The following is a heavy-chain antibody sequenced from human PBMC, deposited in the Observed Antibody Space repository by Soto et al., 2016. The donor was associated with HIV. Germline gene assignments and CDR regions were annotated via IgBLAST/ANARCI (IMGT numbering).Heavy chain of an antibody. CDR1: GFTFSSYS. V-gene: IGHV3-21*01. CDR3: ARDPRTYYYDSSGYYYVGFFDY. Sequence: EVQLVESGGGLVKPGGSLRLSCAASGFTFSSYSMNWVRQAPGKGLEWVSSISSSSSYIYYADSVKGRFTISRDNAKNSLYLQMNSLRAEDTAVYYCARDPRTYYYDSSGYYYVGFFDYWGQGTWSPSP. D-gene: IGHD3-22*01. J-gene: IGHJ4*02. CDR2: ISSSSSYI.